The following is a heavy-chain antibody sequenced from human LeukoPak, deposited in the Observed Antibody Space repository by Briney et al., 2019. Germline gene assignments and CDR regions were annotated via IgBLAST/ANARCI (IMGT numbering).Heavy chain of an antibody. V-gene: IGHV4-30-2*01. CDR3: ASSPTQGYIVGDLNWFDP. D-gene: IGHD2-15*01. Sequence: SETLSLTCAVSGGSISSGGYSWSWIRQPPGKGLEWIGYIYHSGSTYYNPSLKSRVTISVDRSKNQFSLKLSSVTAADTAVYYCASSPTQGYIVGDLNWFDPWGQGTLVTVSS. CDR1: GGSISSGGYS. J-gene: IGHJ5*02. CDR2: IYHSGST.